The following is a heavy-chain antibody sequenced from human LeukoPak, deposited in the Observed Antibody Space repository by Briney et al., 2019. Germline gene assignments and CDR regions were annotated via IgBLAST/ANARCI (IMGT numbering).Heavy chain of an antibody. V-gene: IGHV4-39*01. CDR1: GGSLSSSSYY. CDR3: ASPKDIVVVPAAILDDAFDI. J-gene: IGHJ3*02. D-gene: IGHD2-2*02. Sequence: SETLSLTCTVSGGSLSSSSYYWGWIRQPPGKGLEWIGSIYYSGSTYYNPSLKSRVTISVDTFKNQFSLKLSSVTAADTAVYYCASPKDIVVVPAAILDDAFDIWGQGTMVTVSS. CDR2: IYYSGST.